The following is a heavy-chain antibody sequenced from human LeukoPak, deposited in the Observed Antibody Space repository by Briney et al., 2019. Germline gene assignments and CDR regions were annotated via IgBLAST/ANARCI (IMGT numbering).Heavy chain of an antibody. D-gene: IGHD3/OR15-3a*01. J-gene: IGHJ6*03. CDR2: ISTYNGNA. CDR1: GYIFTQYG. V-gene: IGHV1-18*01. CDR3: ARRTGCNFYYLDV. Sequence: ASVKVSCKTSGYIFTQYGISWVRQAPGQGLEWMAWISTYNGNADYAQKFQGRASMTTDTSTSTAYMELRSLRSDDTAVYYCARRTGCNFYYLDVWGQGTTVIVSS.